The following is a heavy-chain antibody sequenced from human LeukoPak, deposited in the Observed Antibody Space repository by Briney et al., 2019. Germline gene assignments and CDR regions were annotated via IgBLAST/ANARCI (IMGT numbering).Heavy chain of an antibody. V-gene: IGHV1-46*01. CDR3: ARVGDSSGYYSYYGMDV. Sequence: ASVRVSCRASGYAFTSHWMHWVRQAPGQGLEWMGVINPTGTGATYAQKFQGRATLTRDTSTSTDYMELSSLRSEDTAIYYCARVGDSSGYYSYYGMDVWGQGTTVTVSS. CDR1: GYAFTSHW. CDR2: INPTGTGA. D-gene: IGHD3-22*01. J-gene: IGHJ6*02.